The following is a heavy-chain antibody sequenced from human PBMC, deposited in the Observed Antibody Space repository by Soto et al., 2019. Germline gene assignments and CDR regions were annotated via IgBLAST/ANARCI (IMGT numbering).Heavy chain of an antibody. Sequence: PWGSLRLSCATSGFTFSSYGMHWVRQAPGKGLEWVAVISYDGSNKYYADSVKGRFTISRDNSKNTLYLQMNSLRAEDTAVYYCAKDRFLEKNYYGMDVWGQGTTVTVSS. D-gene: IGHD3-3*01. J-gene: IGHJ6*02. CDR1: GFTFSSYG. CDR3: AKDRFLEKNYYGMDV. CDR2: ISYDGSNK. V-gene: IGHV3-30*18.